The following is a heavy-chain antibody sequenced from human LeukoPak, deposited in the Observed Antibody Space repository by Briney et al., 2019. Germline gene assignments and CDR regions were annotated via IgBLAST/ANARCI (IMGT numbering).Heavy chain of an antibody. J-gene: IGHJ6*02. Sequence: GGSLRLSCAASGFTVSSNYMSWVRQAPGKGLEWVSVIYSGGSTYYADSVKGRFTISRDNSKNTLYLQMNSLRAEDTAVYHCARVRKDYYYYGMDVWGQGTTVTVSS. CDR3: ARVRKDYYYYGMDV. V-gene: IGHV3-53*01. CDR2: IYSGGST. CDR1: GFTVSSNY.